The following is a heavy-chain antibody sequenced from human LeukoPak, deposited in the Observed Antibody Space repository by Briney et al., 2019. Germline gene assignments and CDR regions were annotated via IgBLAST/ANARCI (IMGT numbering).Heavy chain of an antibody. CDR1: GGSISSGDYY. CDR2: IYYSGST. V-gene: IGHV4-30-4*01. Sequence: SSQTLSLTCTVSGGSISSGDYYWSWIRQPPGKGLEWIGYIYYSGSTYYNPSLKSRVTISVDTSKNQFSLKLSSVTAADTAVYYCARQPGYGAHLFDYWGQGTLVTVSS. CDR3: ARQPGYGAHLFDY. J-gene: IGHJ4*02. D-gene: IGHD4-17*01.